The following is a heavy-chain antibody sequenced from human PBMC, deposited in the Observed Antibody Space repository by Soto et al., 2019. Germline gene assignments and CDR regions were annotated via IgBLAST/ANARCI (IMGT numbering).Heavy chain of an antibody. CDR2: IYYSGST. V-gene: IGHV4-31*03. J-gene: IGHJ4*02. D-gene: IGHD2-2*01. Sequence: QVQLQESGPGLVKPSQTLSLTCSVSGGSISSGGHYWSWIRQHPGKGLEWIGYIYYSGSTYYNPSLKSRVTISVDTSKNQFSLKLSSVTAADTAVYYCARVDAHRETQSYYFDYWGQGTLVTVSS. CDR3: ARVDAHRETQSYYFDY. CDR1: GGSISSGGHY.